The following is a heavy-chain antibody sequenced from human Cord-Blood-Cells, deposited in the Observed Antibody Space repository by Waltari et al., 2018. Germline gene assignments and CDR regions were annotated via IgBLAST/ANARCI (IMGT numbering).Heavy chain of an antibody. CDR1: GGTFSSYA. CDR3: ARASVYYDFWSGYYFDY. J-gene: IGHJ4*02. Sequence: QVQLVQSGAEVKKPGSSVKVSCKASGGTFSSYAISWVRPALGPGLEWMGGIIPIFGTANYAQKFQGRVTITADESTSTAYMELSSLRSEDTAVYYCARASVYYDFWSGYYFDYWGQGTLVTVSS. CDR2: IIPIFGTA. V-gene: IGHV1-69*01. D-gene: IGHD3-3*01.